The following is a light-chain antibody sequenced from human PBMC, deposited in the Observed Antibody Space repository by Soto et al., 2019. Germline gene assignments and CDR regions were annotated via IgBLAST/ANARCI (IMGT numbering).Light chain of an antibody. J-gene: IGKJ4*01. Sequence: DIQLTQSPSSLSASVGDRVTITCRASQAISSYLAWYQQKPGQVPELLIYATSTLQSGAPSRFSGSGSGTDFTLTISSLQPEDVATYYWHKYNHAPTFGGGTKVEIK. CDR2: ATS. CDR3: HKYNHAPT. CDR1: QAISSY. V-gene: IGKV1-27*01.